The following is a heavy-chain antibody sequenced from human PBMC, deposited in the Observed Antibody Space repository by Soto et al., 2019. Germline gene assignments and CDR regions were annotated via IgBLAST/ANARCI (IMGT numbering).Heavy chain of an antibody. CDR3: ARDGMVRGVSQRGWFDP. Sequence: ASVKVSCKASGYTFTSYGISWVRQAPGQGLEWMGWISAYNCNINYAQKLQGRVTMTTDTSTSPAYMELRSLRSDDTAVYYCARDGMVRGVSQRGWFDPWGQGTLVTVYS. CDR1: GYTFTSYG. D-gene: IGHD3-10*01. J-gene: IGHJ5*02. V-gene: IGHV1-18*04. CDR2: ISAYNCNI.